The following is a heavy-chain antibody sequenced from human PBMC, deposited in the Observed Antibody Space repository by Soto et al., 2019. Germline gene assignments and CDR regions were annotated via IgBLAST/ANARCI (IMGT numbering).Heavy chain of an antibody. CDR1: GFTVSNNY. Sequence: EVQLVESGGGLIQPGGSLRLSCAVSGFTVSNNYMSWVRQAPGKGLEGVSVIYSGGYTAYGDSVKGRFTISRDNSKNKLFLQMESLGADARAVFFCAAQPGGGGYWGQGTLVTVSS. CDR3: AAQPGGGGY. V-gene: IGHV3-53*01. D-gene: IGHD2-2*01. CDR2: IYSGGYT. J-gene: IGHJ4*02.